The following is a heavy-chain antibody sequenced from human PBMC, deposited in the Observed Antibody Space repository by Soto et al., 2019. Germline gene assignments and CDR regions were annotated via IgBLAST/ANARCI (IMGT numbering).Heavy chain of an antibody. V-gene: IGHV3-23*01. J-gene: IGHJ4*02. D-gene: IGHD3-3*01. CDR3: AKTQTFNGYYGGFDA. CDR1: GFSFAGYA. CDR2: VSGGGAST. Sequence: EVQLWESGGGFVQPGGSLRLSCAATGFSFAGYALTWVRQAPGKGLEWLSAVSGGGASTYYADPVRGRFSISRDVSGNMIYLQLNRLTAGDTATYYCAKTQTFNGYYGGFDAWGQGTRVTVSS.